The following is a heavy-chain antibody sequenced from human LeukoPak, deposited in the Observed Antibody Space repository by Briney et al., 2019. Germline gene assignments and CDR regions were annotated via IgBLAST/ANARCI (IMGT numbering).Heavy chain of an antibody. V-gene: IGHV1-69*06. CDR2: HIPLLGGA. D-gene: IGHD3-3*01. CDR3: ARGESVDV. Sequence: ASVKVSCKASGGTFSDYSLSWVRQAPGQGLEWMGGHIPLLGGANYAQKFQGRVTITADKSTSTAYMELSSLRSEDTAVYYCARGESVDVWGQGTTVTVSS. J-gene: IGHJ6*02. CDR1: GGTFSDYS.